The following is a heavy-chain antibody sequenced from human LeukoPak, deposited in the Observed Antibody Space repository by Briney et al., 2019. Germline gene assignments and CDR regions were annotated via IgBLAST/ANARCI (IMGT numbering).Heavy chain of an antibody. CDR3: AKDGYCGGDCYSYYFDY. V-gene: IGHV3-30*18. CDR1: GFTFSNYG. CDR2: ISYDGSNK. J-gene: IGHJ4*02. Sequence: GGSLRLSCAASGFTFSNYGMHWVRQAPGKGLEWVAVISYDGSNKYYADSVKGRFTISRDNSKNTLYLQMNSLRAEDTAVYYCAKDGYCGGDCYSYYFDYWGQGTLVTVSS. D-gene: IGHD2-21*02.